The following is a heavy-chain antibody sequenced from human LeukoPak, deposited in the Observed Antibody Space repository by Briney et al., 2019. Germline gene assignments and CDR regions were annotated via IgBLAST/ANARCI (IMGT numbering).Heavy chain of an antibody. CDR1: GFSFSDYS. J-gene: IGHJ6*02. CDR2: ISSYSTYI. V-gene: IGHV3-21*04. Sequence: PGGSLRLSCAASGFSFSDYSMNWVRQAPGKGLEWVSFISSYSTYIYYADSLKGRFTISRDNAKNSLYLQMNSLRAEDTALYYCAKGYYYYGMDVWGQGTTVTVSS. CDR3: AKGYYYYGMDV.